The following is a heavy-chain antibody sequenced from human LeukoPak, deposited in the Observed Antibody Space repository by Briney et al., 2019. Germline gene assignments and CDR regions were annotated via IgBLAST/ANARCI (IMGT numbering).Heavy chain of an antibody. CDR1: GDTFSSFA. V-gene: IGHV1-46*01. Sequence: ASVKVSCKASGDTFSSFAVSWVRQAPGQGLEWMGIINPSGGSTSYAQKFQGRVTMTRDMSTSTVYMELSSLRSEDTAVYYCARGLADNVAYWGQGTLVTVSS. CDR2: INPSGGST. CDR3: ARGLADNVAY. J-gene: IGHJ4*02. D-gene: IGHD5-24*01.